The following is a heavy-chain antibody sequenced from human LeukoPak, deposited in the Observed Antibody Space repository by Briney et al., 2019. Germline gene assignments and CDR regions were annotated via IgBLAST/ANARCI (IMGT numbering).Heavy chain of an antibody. CDR1: GGSISSYY. Sequence: PSETLSLTCTVSGGSISSYYWSWIRQPAGKGLEWIGRIYTSGSTNYNPSLKSRVTMSVDTSKNQFSLKLSSVTAADTAVCYCAGRDYGVNDAFDIWGQGTMVTVSS. CDR3: AGRDYGVNDAFDI. CDR2: IYTSGST. V-gene: IGHV4-4*07. D-gene: IGHD4-17*01. J-gene: IGHJ3*02.